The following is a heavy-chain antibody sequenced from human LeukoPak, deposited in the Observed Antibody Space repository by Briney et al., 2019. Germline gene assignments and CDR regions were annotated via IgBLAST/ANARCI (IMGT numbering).Heavy chain of an antibody. CDR1: GFTFDDYA. CDR3: AKDSKEYYYGMDV. CDR2: ISWNSGSI. V-gene: IGHV3-9*01. J-gene: IGHJ6*02. Sequence: GRSLRLSCAASGFTFDDYAMHWVRQAPGKGLEWVSGISWNSGSIGYADSVKGRFTISRDNAKNSLYLQMNSLRAGDTALYYCAKDSKEYYYGMDVWGQGTTVTVSS.